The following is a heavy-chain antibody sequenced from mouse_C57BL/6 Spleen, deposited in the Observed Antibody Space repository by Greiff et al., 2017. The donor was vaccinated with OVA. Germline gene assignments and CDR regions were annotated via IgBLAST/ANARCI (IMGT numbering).Heavy chain of an antibody. D-gene: IGHD1-1*01. CDR2: IYPRDGST. Sequence: QVQLQQSGPELVKPGASVKLSCKASGYTFTSYDINWVKQRPGQGLEWIGWIYPRDGSTKYNEKCKGKATLTVDTSSSTAYIELHSLTSEDSAVYFCAREEGLTTVVADYWGQGTTLTVSS. V-gene: IGHV1-85*01. CDR3: AREEGLTTVVADY. J-gene: IGHJ2*01. CDR1: GYTFTSYD.